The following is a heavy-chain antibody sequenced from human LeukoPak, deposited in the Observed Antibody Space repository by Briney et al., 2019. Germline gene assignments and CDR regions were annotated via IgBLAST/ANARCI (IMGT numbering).Heavy chain of an antibody. CDR3: ARERGAMVTFWDY. J-gene: IGHJ4*02. CDR1: GYTFTNFD. Sequence: ASVKVSCKASGYTFTNFDINWVRQAPGQGLEWMGIINPSGATTTYAQKFQGRVTMTRDTSTSTVYMELSSLRSEDTAVYYCARERGAMVTFWDYWGQGTLVTVSS. V-gene: IGHV1-46*01. D-gene: IGHD5-18*01. CDR2: INPSGATT.